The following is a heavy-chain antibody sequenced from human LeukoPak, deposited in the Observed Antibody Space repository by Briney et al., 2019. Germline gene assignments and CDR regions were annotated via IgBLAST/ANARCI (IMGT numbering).Heavy chain of an antibody. CDR3: TKDGDVSSWYDYYYYYMDV. CDR2: ISGSGGST. J-gene: IGHJ6*03. CDR1: GFTFSSYA. D-gene: IGHD6-13*01. Sequence: GGSLRLSCAASGFTFSSYAMSGVRQAPGKGLEWVSAISGSGGSTYYADSVKGRFTISRDNSKNTLYLQMNSLRAEDTAVYYCTKDGDVSSWYDYYYYYMDVWGKGTTVTVSS. V-gene: IGHV3-23*01.